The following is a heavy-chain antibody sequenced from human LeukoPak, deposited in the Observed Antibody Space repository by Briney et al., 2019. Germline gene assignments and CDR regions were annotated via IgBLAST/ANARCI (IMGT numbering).Heavy chain of an antibody. Sequence: ASVKLSCKASGYTFSNYNIHWLRQAPGQGLEWMGIVNPSGDSTNYAQNFQGRVTMTTDTSTSTAYMELRSLRSDDTAVYYCASSDSSGYGAFDIWGQGTMVTVSS. V-gene: IGHV1-46*01. CDR1: GYTFSNYN. D-gene: IGHD3-22*01. CDR2: VNPSGDST. CDR3: ASSDSSGYGAFDI. J-gene: IGHJ3*02.